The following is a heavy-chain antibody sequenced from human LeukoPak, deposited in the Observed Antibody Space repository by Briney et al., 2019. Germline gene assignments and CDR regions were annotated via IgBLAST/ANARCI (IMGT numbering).Heavy chain of an antibody. CDR1: GGSFSGYY. V-gene: IGHV4-34*01. CDR3: ARRNKYSRARGYSYGYGY. CDR2: INHSGST. J-gene: IGHJ4*02. D-gene: IGHD5-18*01. Sequence: SETLSLTCAVYGGSFSGYYWSWIRQPPGKGLEWIGEINHSGSTNYNPSLKSRVTISVDTSKNQFSLKLSSVTAADTAVYYCARRNKYSRARGYSYGYGYWGQGTPVTVSS.